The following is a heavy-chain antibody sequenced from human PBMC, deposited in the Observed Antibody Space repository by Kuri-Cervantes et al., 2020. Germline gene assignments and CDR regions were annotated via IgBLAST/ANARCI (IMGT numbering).Heavy chain of an antibody. D-gene: IGHD3-22*01. J-gene: IGHJ6*02. V-gene: IGHV1-3*01. CDR1: GYTFTSYA. Sequence: ASGKVSCKASGYTFTSYAMHWVRQAPGQRLEWMGWINAGNGNTKYSQKFQGRVTITRDTSASTAYMELSSLRSEDTAVYYCARDGARDSSPHGYYYYYGMDVWGQGTTVTVSS. CDR3: ARDGARDSSPHGYYYYYGMDV. CDR2: INAGNGNT.